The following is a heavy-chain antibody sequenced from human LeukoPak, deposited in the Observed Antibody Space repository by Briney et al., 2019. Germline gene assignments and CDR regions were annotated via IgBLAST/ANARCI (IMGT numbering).Heavy chain of an antibody. CDR2: INWDGGST. CDR1: GFTFDDYG. D-gene: IGHD1-26*01. CDR3: AKYSGSYPDAFDI. Sequence: GGSLRLSCAASGFTFDDYGMSWVRQAPGKGLEWVSGINWDGGSTGYADSVKGRFTISRDNAKNSLYLQMNSLRAEDTALYYCAKYSGSYPDAFDIWGQGTMVTVSS. J-gene: IGHJ3*02. V-gene: IGHV3-20*04.